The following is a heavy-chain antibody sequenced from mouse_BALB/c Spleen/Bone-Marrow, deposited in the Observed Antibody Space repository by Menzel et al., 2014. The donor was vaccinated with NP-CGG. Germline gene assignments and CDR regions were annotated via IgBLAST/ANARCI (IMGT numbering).Heavy chain of an antibody. J-gene: IGHJ2*01. V-gene: IGHV6-6*02. Sequence: EVKVIESGGGLVQPGGSMKLSCVTSGFTFSNYWMSWVRQSPEKGLEWVAEIRTKSNNYVIHYAESVKVRFTISKDDSKSSVYLKMNNLRAEDTGIYYCSSPWGYWGQGTTLTVSS. CDR1: GFTFSNYW. CDR2: IRTKSNNYVI. CDR3: SSPWGY.